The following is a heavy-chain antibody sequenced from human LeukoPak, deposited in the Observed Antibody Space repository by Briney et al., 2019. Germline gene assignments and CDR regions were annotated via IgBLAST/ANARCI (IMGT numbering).Heavy chain of an antibody. Sequence: ASVKVSCKASGYTFTSYGISWVRQAPGQGLEWMGWISAYNGNTNYAQKLQGRVTMTTDTSTSTAHMELRSLRSDDTAVYYCAREGLGPPRWDIVVVVAAQGAFDIWGQGTMVTVSS. CDR3: AREGLGPPRWDIVVVVAAQGAFDI. J-gene: IGHJ3*02. CDR1: GYTFTSYG. CDR2: ISAYNGNT. D-gene: IGHD2-15*01. V-gene: IGHV1-18*01.